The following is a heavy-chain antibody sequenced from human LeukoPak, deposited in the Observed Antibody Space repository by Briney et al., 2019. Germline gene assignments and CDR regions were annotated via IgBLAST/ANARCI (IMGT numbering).Heavy chain of an antibody. D-gene: IGHD2-2*01. CDR2: INGDGSST. CDR3: ARRVVVPAAPYYFDY. CDR1: GFIFSSYW. V-gene: IGHV3-74*01. Sequence: AGGSLRLSCAVSGFIFSSYWMHWVRHAPGKGLVWVSRINGDGSSTSYADSVKGRFTISRDNAKNTLYLQMNSLRAEDTAVYYCARRVVVPAAPYYFDYWGQGTLVTVSS. J-gene: IGHJ4*02.